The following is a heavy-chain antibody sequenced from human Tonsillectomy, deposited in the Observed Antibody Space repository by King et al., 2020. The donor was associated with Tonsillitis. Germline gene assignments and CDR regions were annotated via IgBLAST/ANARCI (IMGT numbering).Heavy chain of an antibody. CDR3: AKDPNSYSSGLRYFDY. CDR2: ISYDGSNK. D-gene: IGHD6-19*01. V-gene: IGHV3-30*18. Sequence: VQLVESGGGVVQPGRSLRLSCAASGFTFSSYGMHWVRQAPGKGLEWVAVISYDGSNKYYADSVKGRFTISRDNSKNTLYLQMNILRAEDTAVYYCAKDPNSYSSGLRYFDYWGQGTLVTVSS. J-gene: IGHJ4*02. CDR1: GFTFSSYG.